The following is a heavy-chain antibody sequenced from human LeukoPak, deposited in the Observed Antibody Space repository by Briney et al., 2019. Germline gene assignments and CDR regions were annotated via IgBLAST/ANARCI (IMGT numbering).Heavy chain of an antibody. D-gene: IGHD3-3*01. J-gene: IGHJ6*02. V-gene: IGHV3-48*01. CDR1: GFTFSSYS. Sequence: GGSLRLSCAASGFTFSSYSMNWVRQAPGKGLEWVSYISSSSSTIYYADSVEGRFTISRDNAKNSLYLQMNSLRAEDTAVYYCARVGDFWSGYDYYYGMDVWGQGTTVTVSS. CDR3: ARVGDFWSGYDYYYGMDV. CDR2: ISSSSSTI.